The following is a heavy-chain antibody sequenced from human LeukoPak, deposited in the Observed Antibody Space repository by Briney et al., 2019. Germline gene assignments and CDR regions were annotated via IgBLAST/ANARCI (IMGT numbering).Heavy chain of an antibody. Sequence: PSETLSLTCTVSGGSISSSSYYWGWIRQPPGEGLEWIGTIYYSGSTYYNPSLKSRVSISADTSKNQFSLKLSSVTAADTAVYYCARLRGNDDPKQPFDYWGQGTLVTVSS. V-gene: IGHV4-39*01. CDR1: GGSISSSSYY. CDR3: ARLRGNDDPKQPFDY. CDR2: IYYSGST. J-gene: IGHJ4*02. D-gene: IGHD1/OR15-1a*01.